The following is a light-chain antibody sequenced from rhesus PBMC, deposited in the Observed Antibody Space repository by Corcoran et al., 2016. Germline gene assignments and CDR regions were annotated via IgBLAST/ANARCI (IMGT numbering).Light chain of an antibody. V-gene: IGKV1-28*02. CDR3: QQYKSYPFT. J-gene: IGKJ3*01. Sequence: DIQMTQSPSSLSASVGDTVTITCRASQGISSYLNWFQQKPGKASKLLIYAATTLQSGVPSRFSGSGSGTDFTLTISSLQPEDFATYYCQQYKSYPFTFGPGTKLDIK. CDR1: QGISSY. CDR2: AAT.